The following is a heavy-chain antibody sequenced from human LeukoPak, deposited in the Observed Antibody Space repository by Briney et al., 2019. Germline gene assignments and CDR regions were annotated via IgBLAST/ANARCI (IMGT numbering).Heavy chain of an antibody. CDR1: GYTFTGPY. Sequence: ASVKVSCKASGYTFTGPYIHWMRQAPGQGHEWMGWINPNSGGTKYAQQFHGRVTVTRDTSTSTAYMELSGLRADDTAAYYCARVEYCTKGVCINFDLWGQGTLVTVSS. D-gene: IGHD2-8*01. J-gene: IGHJ4*02. CDR2: INPNSGGT. CDR3: ARVEYCTKGVCINFDL. V-gene: IGHV1-2*02.